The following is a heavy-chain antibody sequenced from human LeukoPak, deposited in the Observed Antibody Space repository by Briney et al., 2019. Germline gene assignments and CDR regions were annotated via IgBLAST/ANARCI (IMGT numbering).Heavy chain of an antibody. CDR2: INPNSGGT. CDR3: AAEEADAFDI. V-gene: IGHV1-2*02. Sequence: ASVKVSCKASGYTFTGYYMHWVRQAPGQGLEWMGWINPNSGGTNYAQKFQGRVTMTRDTSISTAYMELSSLRSEDTAVYYCAAEEADAFDIWGQGTMVTVSS. J-gene: IGHJ3*02. CDR1: GYTFTGYY.